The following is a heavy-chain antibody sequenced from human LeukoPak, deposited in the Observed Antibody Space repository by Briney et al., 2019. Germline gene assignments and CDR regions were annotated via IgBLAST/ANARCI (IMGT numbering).Heavy chain of an antibody. J-gene: IGHJ6*02. V-gene: IGHV3-23*01. CDR2: ISGSGGST. D-gene: IGHD6-19*01. Sequence: GGSLRLSCAASGFTFSSYAMSWVRQAPGKGLEWVSAISGSGGSTYYADSVKGRFTISRDISKSAVYLQMNSLRVEETAAYYCARDLRNAVGYGMDVWGQGTTVTVSS. CDR1: GFTFSSYA. CDR3: ARDLRNAVGYGMDV.